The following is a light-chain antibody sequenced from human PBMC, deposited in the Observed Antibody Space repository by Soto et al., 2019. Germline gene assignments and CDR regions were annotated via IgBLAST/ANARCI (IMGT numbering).Light chain of an antibody. CDR3: SSYTSSCAVV. J-gene: IGLJ3*02. V-gene: IGLV2-14*01. CDR2: DVS. CDR1: SCDVGGYNY. Sequence: QSALTQPASVSGSPGQTITISCTGTSCDVGGYNYVPWYQQYPGKAPKLLIYDVSNRPSGVSNRFSGSKSGNTASLTISGLQAEDESDYYCSSYTSSCAVVFGEGTKLTVL.